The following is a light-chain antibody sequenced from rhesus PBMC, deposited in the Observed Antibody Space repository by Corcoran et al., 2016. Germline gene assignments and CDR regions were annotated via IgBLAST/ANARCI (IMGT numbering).Light chain of an antibody. V-gene: IGKV3-42*02. J-gene: IGKJ2*01. Sequence: TVVTQSPATLSLSPGERATLSCRASQSVGINLAWSQQTPGPAPTLLNYAASSRATGLAERFSGSGSGTELTLTSSSLEPEDVGVYYCQQYNNWYSFGQGTKVEIK. CDR3: QQYNNWYS. CDR1: QSVGIN. CDR2: AAS.